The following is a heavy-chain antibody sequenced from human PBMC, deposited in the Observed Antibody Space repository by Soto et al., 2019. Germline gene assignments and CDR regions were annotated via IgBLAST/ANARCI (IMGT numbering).Heavy chain of an antibody. CDR2: ISSSSSYI. D-gene: IGHD3-10*01. CDR3: AKSLYGSGSFDY. J-gene: IGHJ4*02. Sequence: EVQLVESGGGLVKPGGSLRLSCAASGFTFSSYSMNWVRQAPGKGLEWVSSISSSSSYIYYADSVKGRFTISRDNAKNSVYLQMNSLRAEDTAVYCCAKSLYGSGSFDYWGQGTLVTVSS. CDR1: GFTFSSYS. V-gene: IGHV3-21*01.